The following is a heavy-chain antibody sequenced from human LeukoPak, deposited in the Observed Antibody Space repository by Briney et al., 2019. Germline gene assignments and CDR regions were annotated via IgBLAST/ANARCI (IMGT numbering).Heavy chain of an antibody. CDR3: ARDEGLAVAGPIDY. CDR1: GGSISSSSYY. CDR2: IYYSGST. J-gene: IGHJ4*02. V-gene: IGHV4-39*07. D-gene: IGHD6-19*01. Sequence: SETLSLTCTVSGGSISSSSYYWGWIRQPPGKGLEWIGSIYYSGSTYYNPSFKSRVTISVDTSKNQFSLKLSSVTAADTAVYYCARDEGLAVAGPIDYWGQGTLVTVSS.